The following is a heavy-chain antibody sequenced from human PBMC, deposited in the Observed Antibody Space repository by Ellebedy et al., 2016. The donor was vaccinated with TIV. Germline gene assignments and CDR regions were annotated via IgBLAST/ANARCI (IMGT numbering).Heavy chain of an antibody. CDR3: ARATGYSSSWYRVGYYYYGMDV. D-gene: IGHD6-13*01. J-gene: IGHJ6*02. V-gene: IGHV4-61*01. CDR2: IYYSGST. CDR1: GGSVSSGSYY. Sequence: MPSETLSLTCTVSGGSVSSGSYYWSWIRQPPGKGLEWIGYIYYSGSTNYNPSLKSRVTISVDTYKNQFSLKLSSVTAADTAVYYCARATGYSSSWYRVGYYYYGMDVWGQGTTVTVSS.